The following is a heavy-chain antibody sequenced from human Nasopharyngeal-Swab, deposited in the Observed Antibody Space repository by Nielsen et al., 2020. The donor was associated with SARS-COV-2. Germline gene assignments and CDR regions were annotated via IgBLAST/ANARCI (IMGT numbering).Heavy chain of an antibody. J-gene: IGHJ3*01. CDR3: ARARDGYDASYL. V-gene: IGHV7-4-1*02. D-gene: IGHD5-24*01. CDR2: INTSTGRP. CDR1: GYIISGYA. Sequence: ASVKVSCKVSGYIISGYAMNWLRQAPGHRPEWMGWINTSTGRPTYAQGFRGRFVFSISGGTTCLHIRDLQTEDTAVYYCARARDGYDASYLWGQGTMVTVSS.